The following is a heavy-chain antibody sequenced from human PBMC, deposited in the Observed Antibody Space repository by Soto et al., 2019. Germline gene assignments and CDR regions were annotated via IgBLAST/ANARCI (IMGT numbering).Heavy chain of an antibody. CDR1: GYTFTSYG. Sequence: ASVKVSCKASGYTFTSYGISWVRQAPGQGLEWMGWISAYNGNTNYAQKLQGRVTMTTDTSTSTAYMELRSLRSDDTAVYYCARAGYCTNGVCYNDAFDIWGQGTMVTVSS. CDR2: ISAYNGNT. CDR3: ARAGYCTNGVCYNDAFDI. V-gene: IGHV1-18*01. D-gene: IGHD2-8*01. J-gene: IGHJ3*02.